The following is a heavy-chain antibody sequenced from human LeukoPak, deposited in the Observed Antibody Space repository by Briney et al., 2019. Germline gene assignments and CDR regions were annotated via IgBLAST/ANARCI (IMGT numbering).Heavy chain of an antibody. CDR3: ARDSSGWCLQYFQH. D-gene: IGHD6-19*01. CDR2: ISSSGSTI. CDR1: GFTFSDYY. V-gene: IGHV3-11*01. J-gene: IGHJ1*01. Sequence: GGSLRLSCAASGFTFSDYYMSWIRQAPGKGLEWVSYISSSGSTIYYADSVKGRFTISRDNAKNSLYLQMNSLRAEDTAVCYCARDSSGWCLQYFQHWGQGTLVTVSS.